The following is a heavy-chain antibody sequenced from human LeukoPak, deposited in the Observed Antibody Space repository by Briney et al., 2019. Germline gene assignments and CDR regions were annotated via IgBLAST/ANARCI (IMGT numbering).Heavy chain of an antibody. J-gene: IGHJ4*02. CDR1: GFTFSSYA. V-gene: IGHV3-23*01. D-gene: IGHD6-13*01. Sequence: GGSLRLSCAASGFTFSSYAMSWVRQAPGKGLEWVSAISGSGGSTYYADSVKGRFTISRDNSKNTLYLQMNSLRAEDTAVYYCARIRIAAAGTEGAGDYWGQGTLVTVSS. CDR2: ISGSGGST. CDR3: ARIRIAAAGTEGAGDY.